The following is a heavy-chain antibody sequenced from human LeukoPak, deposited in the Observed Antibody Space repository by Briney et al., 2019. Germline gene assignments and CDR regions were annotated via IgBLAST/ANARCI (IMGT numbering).Heavy chain of an antibody. CDR2: VDHTGST. V-gene: IGHV4-59*08. CDR1: DDSITIYY. CDR3: ARSPISMIVGHYYYYMDV. D-gene: IGHD3-22*01. J-gene: IGHJ6*03. Sequence: SETLSLTCSVSDDSITIYYWSWIRQPPGKGLEWIGYVDHTGSTNFNPSLNGRVTISVDTSKNQFSLTLSSVTGADTAVYYCARSPISMIVGHYYYYMDVWGKGTTVTGSS.